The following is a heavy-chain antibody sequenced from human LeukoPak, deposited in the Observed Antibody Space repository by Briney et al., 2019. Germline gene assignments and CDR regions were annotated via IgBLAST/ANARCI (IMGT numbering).Heavy chain of an antibody. J-gene: IGHJ4*02. V-gene: IGHV1-69*02. CDR1: GYTFTGYY. D-gene: IGHD3-22*01. CDR2: IIPILGIA. Sequence: GASVKVSCKASGYTFTGYYMHWVRQAPGQGLEWMGRIIPILGIANYAQKFQGRVTITADKSTSTAYMELSSLRSEDTAVYYCARGYYDSSGYGPVFDYWGQGTLVTVSS. CDR3: ARGYYDSSGYGPVFDY.